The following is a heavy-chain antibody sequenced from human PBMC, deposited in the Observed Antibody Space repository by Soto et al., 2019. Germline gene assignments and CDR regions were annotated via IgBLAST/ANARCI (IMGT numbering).Heavy chain of an antibody. CDR1: GFTFSNYD. V-gene: IGHV3-33*01. Sequence: QVQLVESGGGVVQPGGSLRLSCAASGFTFSNYDMHWIRQAPGKGLEWVAVMWSDGSDKYYADSVKGRFTISRDNSKNTLHLQMHSLRAEDTAGYYCASEWHCSGGIGGASYFFDYWGHGTLVTVSS. CDR2: MWSDGSDK. CDR3: ASEWHCSGGIGGASYFFDY. D-gene: IGHD2-15*01. J-gene: IGHJ4*01.